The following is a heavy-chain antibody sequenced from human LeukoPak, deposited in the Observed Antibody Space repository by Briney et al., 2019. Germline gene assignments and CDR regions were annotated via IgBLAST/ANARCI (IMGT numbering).Heavy chain of an antibody. J-gene: IGHJ4*02. CDR2: IYYSGST. V-gene: IGHV4-59*12. D-gene: IGHD6-13*01. Sequence: PSETLSLTCTVSGGSISSYYWSWIRQPPGKGLEWIGYIYYSGSTNYNPSLKSRVTISVDTSKNQFSLKLSSVTAADTAVYYCARRGYSSIRNWGQGTLVTVSS. CDR3: ARRGYSSIRN. CDR1: GGSISSYY.